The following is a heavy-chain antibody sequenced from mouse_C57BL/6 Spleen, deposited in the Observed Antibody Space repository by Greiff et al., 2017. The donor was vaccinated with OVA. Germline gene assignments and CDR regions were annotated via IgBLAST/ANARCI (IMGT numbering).Heavy chain of an antibody. D-gene: IGHD1-1*01. CDR2: INPGSGGT. CDR1: GYAFTNYL. V-gene: IGHV1-54*01. Sequence: QVQLQQSGAELVRPGTSVKVSCKASGYAFTNYLIEWVKQRPGQGLEWIGVINPGSGGTNYNEKFKGKATLTADKSSSTAYMQLSSLTSEDSAVYFCARDYYGSSYVLAYWGQGTLVTVSA. J-gene: IGHJ3*01. CDR3: ARDYYGSSYVLAY.